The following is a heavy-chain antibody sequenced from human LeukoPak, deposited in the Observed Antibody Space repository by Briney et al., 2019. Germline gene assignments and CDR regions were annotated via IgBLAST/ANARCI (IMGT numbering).Heavy chain of an antibody. D-gene: IGHD3-16*01. CDR3: ARHGGSYFLY. CDR2: IYHSGTT. CDR1: GGSISPYY. V-gene: IGHV4-59*08. J-gene: IGHJ4*02. Sequence: SETLSLTCSVSGGSISPYYWSWLRQPPGQGLAWIAYIYHSGTTKYKPSLRSRVTLSVDTSKNQFSLMLDSVTAADTAVYYCARHGGSYFLYWGQGTLVTVSS.